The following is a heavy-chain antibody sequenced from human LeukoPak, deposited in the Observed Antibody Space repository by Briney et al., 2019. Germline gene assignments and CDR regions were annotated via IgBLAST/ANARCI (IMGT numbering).Heavy chain of an antibody. CDR1: GDSINSGGYY. CDR2: IYYSGTT. D-gene: IGHD3-22*01. Sequence: PSETLSLTCTVSGDSINSGGYYWTWIRQHPGKGLEWIGYIYYSGTTYCNPYLKSRVTISVDTSKNQFSLNLSSLTAADTAVYYCARGGYDSSGSSVYYFDYWGQGTLVTVSS. CDR3: ARGGYDSSGSSVYYFDY. J-gene: IGHJ4*02. V-gene: IGHV4-31*03.